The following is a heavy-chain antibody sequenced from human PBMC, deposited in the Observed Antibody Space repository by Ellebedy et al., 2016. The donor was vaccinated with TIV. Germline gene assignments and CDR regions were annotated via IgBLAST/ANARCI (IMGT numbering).Heavy chain of an antibody. CDR2: IYYSGST. J-gene: IGHJ3*02. CDR1: GGSISSYY. D-gene: IGHD3-3*01. Sequence: SETLSLTXTVSGGSISSYYWSWIRQPPGKGLEWIGYIYYSGSTNYNPSLKSRVTISVDTSKNQFSLKLSSVTAADPAVYYCASRAIFGMGIDAFDIWGQGTMVTVSS. CDR3: ASRAIFGMGIDAFDI. V-gene: IGHV4-59*01.